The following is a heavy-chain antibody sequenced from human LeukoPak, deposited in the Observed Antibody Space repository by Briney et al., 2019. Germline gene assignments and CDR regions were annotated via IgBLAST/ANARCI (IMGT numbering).Heavy chain of an antibody. J-gene: IGHJ6*03. Sequence: PSETLSLTCTVSGGSISSSNYYWGWIRQPPGKGLECIGSIYYSGSTYYNPSLKSRVTISVDTSKNQFSLKLSSVTAADTAVYYCARGVRYCSGGNCYSNTLTYMDVWGKGTTVTVSS. CDR2: IYYSGST. D-gene: IGHD2-15*01. CDR3: ARGVRYCSGGNCYSNTLTYMDV. CDR1: GGSISSSNYY. V-gene: IGHV4-39*07.